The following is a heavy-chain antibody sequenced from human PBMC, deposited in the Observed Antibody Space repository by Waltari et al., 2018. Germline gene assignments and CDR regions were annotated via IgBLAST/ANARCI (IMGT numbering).Heavy chain of an antibody. J-gene: IGHJ4*02. CDR2: IKKDGVEK. D-gene: IGHD2-21*01. Sequence: EVQLVESGGGLVQPGGSLRLSCAAFGFTFSAYWMTWVRQAPGKGLGWVANIKKDGVEKYYVDSVKGRFTVSRDNAKNSLYLQMSSLRAEDTAVYYCARDRGYCGGDCYKNLDSWGQGTLVAVSS. V-gene: IGHV3-7*01. CDR3: ARDRGYCGGDCYKNLDS. CDR1: GFTFSAYW.